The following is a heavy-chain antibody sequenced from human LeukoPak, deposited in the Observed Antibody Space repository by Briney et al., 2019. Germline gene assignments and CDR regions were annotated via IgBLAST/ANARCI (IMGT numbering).Heavy chain of an antibody. D-gene: IGHD4-17*01. CDR1: GGSISSSNW. CDR3: ARSLYGHYKVYDY. CDR2: IYHSGST. J-gene: IGHJ4*02. V-gene: IGHV4-4*02. Sequence: SETLSLTCAVSGGSISSSNWWSWVRQPPGKGLEWIGEIYHSGSTNYNPSLKSRVTISVDKSKNQFSLKLSSVTAADTAVYYCARSLYGHYKVYDYWGQGTLVTVSS.